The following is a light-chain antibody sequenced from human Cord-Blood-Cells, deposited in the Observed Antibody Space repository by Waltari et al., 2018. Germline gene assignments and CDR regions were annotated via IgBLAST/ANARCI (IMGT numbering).Light chain of an antibody. Sequence: QSVLTQPPSASVTPGQRVTISCSGSSSNIGSHYVYWYQQLPGTAPKLLIYRNNQRPSGVPDRFSGSKSGTSASLAISGLRSEDEADYYCAAWDDSLSGYVVFGGGTKLTVL. J-gene: IGLJ2*01. V-gene: IGLV1-47*01. CDR1: SSNIGSHY. CDR2: RNN. CDR3: AAWDDSLSGYVV.